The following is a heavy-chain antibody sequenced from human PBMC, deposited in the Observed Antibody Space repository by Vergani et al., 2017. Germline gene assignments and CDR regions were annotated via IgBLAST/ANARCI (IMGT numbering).Heavy chain of an antibody. Sequence: QVQLVESGGGAVQPGRSLRLSCAASGFTFSSYGMHWVRQAPGKGLEWVAVISYDGSNKYYADSVKGRFTISRDNSKNTLYLQMNSLRAEDTAVYYCAKEEWGIAAAGATPGFYMDVWGKGTTVTVSS. D-gene: IGHD6-13*01. V-gene: IGHV3-30*18. CDR1: GFTFSSYG. J-gene: IGHJ6*03. CDR3: AKEEWGIAAAGATPGFYMDV. CDR2: ISYDGSNK.